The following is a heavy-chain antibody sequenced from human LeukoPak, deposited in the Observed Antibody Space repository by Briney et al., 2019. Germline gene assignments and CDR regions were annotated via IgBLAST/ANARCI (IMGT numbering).Heavy chain of an antibody. Sequence: QAGGSLRLSCTASGFTFGDYAMSWFRQAPGKGLEWVGFIRSKAYGGTTEYAASVKGRFTISRDDSKSIAYLQMDNLKTEDTAVYYCTRAILWFGELPYFDYWGQGTLVTVSS. V-gene: IGHV3-49*03. J-gene: IGHJ4*02. CDR3: TRAILWFGELPYFDY. D-gene: IGHD3-10*01. CDR1: GFTFGDYA. CDR2: IRSKAYGGTT.